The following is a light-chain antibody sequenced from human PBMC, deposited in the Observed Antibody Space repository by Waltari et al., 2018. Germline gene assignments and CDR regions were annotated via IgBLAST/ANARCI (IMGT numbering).Light chain of an antibody. CDR2: QVS. V-gene: IGLV2-23*02. J-gene: IGLJ2*01. CDR3: CSSVGSSSFVV. CDR1: SSDIGRYDL. Sequence: QSALTQPASVSGSPGQSITISCTGTSSDIGRYDLVSRYQKHPGKAPKLIIYQVSNRPSGVSDRFSGSKSGNTASLTISGLQAEDEADYSCCSSVGSSSFVVFGGGTKLTVL.